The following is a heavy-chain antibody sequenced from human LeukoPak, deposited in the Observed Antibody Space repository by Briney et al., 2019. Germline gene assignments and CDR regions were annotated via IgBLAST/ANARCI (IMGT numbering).Heavy chain of an antibody. Sequence: GRSLRLSCAASGFTFSSYGMHWVRQAPGKGLEWVAVIWYDGSNKYYADSVKGRFTISRDNSKNTPYLQMNSLRAEDTAVYYCAKTHSSSWRDYFDYWGQGTLVTVSS. CDR3: AKTHSSSWRDYFDY. D-gene: IGHD6-13*01. J-gene: IGHJ4*02. CDR1: GFTFSSYG. CDR2: IWYDGSNK. V-gene: IGHV3-33*06.